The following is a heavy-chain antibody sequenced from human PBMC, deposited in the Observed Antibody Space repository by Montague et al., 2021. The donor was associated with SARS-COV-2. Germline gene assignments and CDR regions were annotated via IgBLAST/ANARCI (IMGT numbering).Heavy chain of an antibody. Sequence: SLRLSCAASGFTFNTYGMSWVRQAPGQGLEWVSCISGIGGTYYAGSVKGRFAISRDTSNNTLYLQMNSLRAEDTAIYYCAKQRGTITTTFDYWGQGSLVTVSS. CDR2: ISGIGGT. CDR3: AKQRGTITTTFDY. D-gene: IGHD1-1*01. CDR1: GFTFNTYG. V-gene: IGHV3-23*01. J-gene: IGHJ4*02.